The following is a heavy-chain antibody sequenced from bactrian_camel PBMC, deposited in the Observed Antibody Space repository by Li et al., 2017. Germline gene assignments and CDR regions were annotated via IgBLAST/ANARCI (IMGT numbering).Heavy chain of an antibody. J-gene: IGHJ4*01. CDR2: ITSDGVR. CDR1: DYTYC. Sequence: QVQLVESGGGSVQAGGSLTLSCAASDYTYCVAWFRQAPGNDRERVAQITSDGVREYADSVKGRFSISVDSAKNTLVLQMNNLAPEDTASYYCAAEYFVGGPGRLSKPVVAGLCRADYRYVHYGQGTQVTVS. D-gene: IGHD6*01. V-gene: IGHV3S53*01.